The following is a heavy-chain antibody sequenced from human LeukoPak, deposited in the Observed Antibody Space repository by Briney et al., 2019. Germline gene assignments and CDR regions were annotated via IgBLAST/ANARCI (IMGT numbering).Heavy chain of an antibody. Sequence: PGGSLRLSCAASGFTFSSSAMSWVRQVPGKGLEWVSGISASGGSTNYADSVRGRFTISRDNSKNTLYLQMNSLRAEDTAVYYCASMVAATLHYFDYWGQGTLVTVSS. J-gene: IGHJ4*02. D-gene: IGHD2-15*01. CDR3: ASMVAATLHYFDY. CDR1: GFTFSSSA. V-gene: IGHV3-23*01. CDR2: ISASGGST.